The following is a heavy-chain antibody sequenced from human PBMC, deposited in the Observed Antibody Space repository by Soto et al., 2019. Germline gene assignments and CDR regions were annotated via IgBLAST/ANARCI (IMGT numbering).Heavy chain of an antibody. J-gene: IGHJ4*02. CDR3: ARDAGYDVLTGHYILLYYLDN. CDR1: GYALTTYS. D-gene: IGHD3-9*01. V-gene: IGHV1-46*01. Sequence: ASVKVSCTASGYALTTYSMHWVRHTPAHGRDWMGVINPSGGRTSYPQKFPGRVTMTRDTSTRTVHMELSNRRSEDSAMYVWARDAGYDVLTGHYILLYYLDNWGLGTLVTVSS. CDR2: INPSGGRT.